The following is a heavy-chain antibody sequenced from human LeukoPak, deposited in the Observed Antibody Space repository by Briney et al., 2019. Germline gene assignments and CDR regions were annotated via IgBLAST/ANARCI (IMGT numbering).Heavy chain of an antibody. V-gene: IGHV5-51*01. CDR3: ASPSSGWGSAFDI. J-gene: IGHJ3*02. CDR1: GYSFTSYW. Sequence: GESLKISCKGSGYSFTSYWIGWVRQMPGEGLEWMGIIYPGDSDTRYSPSFQGQVTISADKSISTAYLQWSSLKASDTAMYYCASPSSGWGSAFDIWGQGTMVTVSS. CDR2: IYPGDSDT. D-gene: IGHD6-19*01.